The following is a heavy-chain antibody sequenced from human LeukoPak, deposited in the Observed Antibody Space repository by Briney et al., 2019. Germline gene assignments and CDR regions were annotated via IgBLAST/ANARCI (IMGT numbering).Heavy chain of an antibody. CDR1: GGSFSGYY. J-gene: IGHJ6*03. D-gene: IGHD2-2*01. CDR2: VNHSGST. CDR3: ASLGYCSSTSCPRVDYMDV. Sequence: SETLSLTCAVYGGSFSGYYWSWIRQPPGKGLEWIGEVNHSGSTNYNPSLKSRVTISVDTSKNQFSLKLSSVTAADTAVYYCASLGYCSSTSCPRVDYMDVWGKGTTVTISS. V-gene: IGHV4-34*01.